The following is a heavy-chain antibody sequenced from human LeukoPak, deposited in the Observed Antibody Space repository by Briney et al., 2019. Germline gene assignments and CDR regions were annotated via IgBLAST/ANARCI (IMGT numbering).Heavy chain of an antibody. Sequence: GASVKVSCKASGYTFTSYYMHGVRQAPGQGLEWMGIISPSGASTTYAQNFQGRVTMTRDMSTSTLYMELSSLKSEDTAVYYCARGSSRSPRDAFDIWGKGTTVTVSS. CDR3: ARGSSRSPRDAFDI. V-gene: IGHV1-46*01. CDR2: ISPSGAST. J-gene: IGHJ3*02. CDR1: GYTFTSYY.